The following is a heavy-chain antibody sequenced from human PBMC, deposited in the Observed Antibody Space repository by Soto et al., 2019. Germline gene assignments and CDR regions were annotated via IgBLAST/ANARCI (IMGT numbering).Heavy chain of an antibody. CDR2: IYWDDDK. D-gene: IGHD1-26*01. V-gene: IGHV2-5*02. J-gene: IGHJ2*01. Sequence: QITLNESGPTLVKPTQTLTLTCTFSGFSLGTYGVGVGWIRQPPGKALEWLALIYWDDDKRYSPSLKSRLTITNDTANRHVFLTLTNLDPVDTATYYCAHRGGGIVDWYFDLWGRGTPVIVSS. CDR3: AHRGGGIVDWYFDL. CDR1: GFSLGTYGVG.